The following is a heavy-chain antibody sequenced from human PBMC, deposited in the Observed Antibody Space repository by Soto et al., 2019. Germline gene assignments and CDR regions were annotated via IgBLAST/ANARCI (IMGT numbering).Heavy chain of an antibody. CDR2: IYYSGST. V-gene: IGHV4-59*01. J-gene: IGHJ5*02. CDR3: ARYKGYCTNGVCYTKDNWFDP. D-gene: IGHD2-8*01. CDR1: GGSISSYY. Sequence: SETLSLTCTVSGGSISSYYWSWIRQPPGKGLEWIGYIYYSGSTNYNPSLKSRVTISVDTSKNQFSLKLSSVTAADTAVYYCARYKGYCTNGVCYTKDNWFDPWGQGTLVTVSS.